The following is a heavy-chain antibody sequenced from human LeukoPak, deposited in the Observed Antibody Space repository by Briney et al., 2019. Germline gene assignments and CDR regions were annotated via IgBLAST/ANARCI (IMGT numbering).Heavy chain of an antibody. J-gene: IGHJ4*02. D-gene: IGHD1-26*01. CDR2: ISYDGSNK. V-gene: IGHV3-30*18. CDR3: AKGGIVGATRGVDY. CDR1: GFTFSSYG. Sequence: GGSLRLSCAASGFTFSSYGMHWVRQAPGKGLEWVAVISYDGSNKYYADSVKGRFTISRDNSKNTLYLQMNSLRAEDTAVYYCAKGGIVGATRGVDYWGQGTLVTVSS.